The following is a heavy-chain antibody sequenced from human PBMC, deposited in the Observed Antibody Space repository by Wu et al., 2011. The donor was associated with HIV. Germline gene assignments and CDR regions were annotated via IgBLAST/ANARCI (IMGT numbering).Heavy chain of an antibody. Sequence: ISCKGSGYSFTTYWIAWVRQMPGKGLEWMGIIYPGDSDTRYSPSFRGQVTISADKSITTAYLQWSSLKASDTAMYYCARRNSYAIDYWGQGTLVTVSS. CDR3: ARRNSYAIDY. J-gene: IGHJ4*02. CDR1: GYSFTTYW. V-gene: IGHV5-51*01. CDR2: IYPGDSDT. D-gene: IGHD5-18*01.